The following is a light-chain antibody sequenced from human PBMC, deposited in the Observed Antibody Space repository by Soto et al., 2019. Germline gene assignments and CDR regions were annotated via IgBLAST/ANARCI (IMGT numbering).Light chain of an antibody. V-gene: IGKV1-39*01. CDR3: QQSYSGPPT. J-gene: IGKJ4*01. CDR1: QSISNY. CDR2: AAS. Sequence: DIQMTQSPSSLSASVGDRVTITCRASQSISNYLNWYQQKPGKAPKVLIFAASSLRSGVPSRFSGSASGTDFTLTISSLQPEDFATYYCQQSYSGPPTFGGGTKVEIK.